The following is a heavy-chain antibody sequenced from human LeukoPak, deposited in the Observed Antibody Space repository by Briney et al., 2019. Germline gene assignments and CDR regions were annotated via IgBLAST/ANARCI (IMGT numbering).Heavy chain of an antibody. J-gene: IGHJ4*02. CDR2: IKQSENT. D-gene: IGHD5-24*01. CDR3: AREGLRNAYNPLGY. Sequence: SETLSLTCAVYGGSFSAYYWTWIRQPPGKGLEWIGEIKQSENTNYNPSLKSRATISIDPSKNQISLKLNSVTAADTAVYFCAREGLRNAYNPLGYWGQGTLVTVSS. V-gene: IGHV4-34*01. CDR1: GGSFSAYY.